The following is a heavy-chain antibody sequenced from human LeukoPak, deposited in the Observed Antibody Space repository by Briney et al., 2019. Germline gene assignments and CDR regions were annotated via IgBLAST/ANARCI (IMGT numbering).Heavy chain of an antibody. Sequence: ASVKVSWKASGYTFSNYGISWVRQAPGQGLEWMGWISGYNGKTNYAQKLQGRVTMTTDTSTSTAYMELRSLRSDDTAVYYCARDHEARLLWFGDLQPWGQGTLVTVSS. CDR3: ARDHEARLLWFGDLQP. D-gene: IGHD3-10*01. V-gene: IGHV1-18*01. CDR1: GYTFSNYG. CDR2: ISGYNGKT. J-gene: IGHJ5*02.